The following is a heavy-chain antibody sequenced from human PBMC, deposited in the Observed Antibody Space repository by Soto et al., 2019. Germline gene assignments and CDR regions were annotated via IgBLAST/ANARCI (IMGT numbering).Heavy chain of an antibody. V-gene: IGHV1-18*04. Sequence: QVQLVQSGAEVKKPGASVKVSCKASVYTFTSYGISWVRQAPGQGLEWMGWISAYNGNTNYAQKLQGRVTMTTDTSTSTAYMELRSLRYDDTAVYYCAREEEGYCSSTSCYISVYWGQGTLVTVSS. CDR1: VYTFTSYG. CDR3: AREEEGYCSSTSCYISVY. D-gene: IGHD2-2*02. J-gene: IGHJ4*02. CDR2: ISAYNGNT.